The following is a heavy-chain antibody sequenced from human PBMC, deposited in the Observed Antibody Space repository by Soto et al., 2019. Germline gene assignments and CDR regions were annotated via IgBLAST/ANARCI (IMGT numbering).Heavy chain of an antibody. Sequence: PSETLSLTCTVSGGSISSSSYYWGWIRQPPGKGLEWIGSIYYSGSTYYNPSLKSRVTISVDTSKNQFSLKLSSVTAADTAVYYCARRLYFDSSGFEGGGMDVWGQRTTVTVS. V-gene: IGHV4-39*01. CDR1: GGSISSSSYY. CDR2: IYYSGST. J-gene: IGHJ6*02. CDR3: ARRLYFDSSGFEGGGMDV. D-gene: IGHD3-22*01.